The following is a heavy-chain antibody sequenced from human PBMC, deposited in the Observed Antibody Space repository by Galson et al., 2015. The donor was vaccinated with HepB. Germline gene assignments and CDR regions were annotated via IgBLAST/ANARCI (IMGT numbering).Heavy chain of an antibody. J-gene: IGHJ4*02. CDR1: GFTFSNAW. D-gene: IGHD2-2*01. V-gene: IGHV3-15*01. Sequence: SLRLSCAASGFTFSNAWMSWVRQAPGKGLEWVGRIKSKTDGGTTDYAAPVKGRFTISRDDSKNTLYLQMNSLKTEDTAVYYCTSEQGYCSSTSCYGYEYWGQGTLVTVSS. CDR3: TSEQGYCSSTSCYGYEY. CDR2: IKSKTDGGTT.